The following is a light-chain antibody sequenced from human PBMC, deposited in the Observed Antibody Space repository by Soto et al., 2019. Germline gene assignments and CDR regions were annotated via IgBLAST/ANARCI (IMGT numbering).Light chain of an antibody. CDR2: GAS. V-gene: IGKV3-20*01. CDR1: QSVSSSY. J-gene: IGKJ1*01. CDR3: QHYGSSSWT. Sequence: EIVLTQSPGTLSLSPGERVTLSCRASQSVSSSYLAWYQQKLGQAPRLLIYGASTRAAGIPDRFSGGGSGTDFTLTISRLEPEDFAVYHCQHYGSSSWTFGLGTRVQIK.